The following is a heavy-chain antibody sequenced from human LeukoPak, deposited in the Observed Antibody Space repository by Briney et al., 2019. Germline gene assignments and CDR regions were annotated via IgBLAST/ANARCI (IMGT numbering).Heavy chain of an antibody. CDR3: ARGDSGSPLGDYYYYGMDV. J-gene: IGHJ6*02. CDR1: GGSISSYY. Sequence: SETLSLTCTVSGGSISSYYWSWIRQPPGKGLEWIGYIYYSGSTNYNPSLKSRVTISVDTSKNQFSLKLSSVTAADTAVYYCARGDSGSPLGDYYYYGMDVWGQGTTVTVSS. CDR2: IYYSGST. V-gene: IGHV4-59*01. D-gene: IGHD1-26*01.